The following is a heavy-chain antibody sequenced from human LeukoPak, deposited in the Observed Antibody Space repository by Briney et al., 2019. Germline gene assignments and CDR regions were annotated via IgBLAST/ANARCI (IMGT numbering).Heavy chain of an antibody. CDR1: GSSFTSYW. CDR3: ARHGSSSPKGAFDI. CDR2: IYPGDSDT. V-gene: IGHV5-51*01. Sequence: GESLNISCKGSGSSFTSYWIGWVRQLPGKGLEWMGIIYPGDSDTRYSPSFQAQVTISADKSISIAYLQWSSLKASDTAMYYCARHGSSSPKGAFDIWGQGTMVTVSS. J-gene: IGHJ3*02. D-gene: IGHD6-6*01.